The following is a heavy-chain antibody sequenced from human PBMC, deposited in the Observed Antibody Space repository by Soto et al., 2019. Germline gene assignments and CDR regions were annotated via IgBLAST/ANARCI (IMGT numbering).Heavy chain of an antibody. CDR2: VKSKTDGGTT. V-gene: IGHV3-15*01. Sequence: GGSLRLSCAASGFTFSNAWMSWVRQAPGKGLEWVGRVKSKTDGGTTDYAAPVKGRFTISRDDSKNTLYLQMNSLKTEDTAVYYCTTRTGTGYRVVPADDAFDIWCKGTMVTVSS. D-gene: IGHD2-2*01. J-gene: IGHJ3*02. CDR3: TTRTGTGYRVVPADDAFDI. CDR1: GFTFSNAW.